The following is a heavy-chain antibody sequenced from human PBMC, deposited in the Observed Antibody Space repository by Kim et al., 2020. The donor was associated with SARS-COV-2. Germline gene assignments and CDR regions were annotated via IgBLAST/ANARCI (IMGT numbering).Heavy chain of an antibody. D-gene: IGHD3-22*01. J-gene: IGHJ4*02. V-gene: IGHV3-23*03. CDR2: INTGGTAT. CDR1: GLTFSSYA. Sequence: GGSLRLSCAGSGLTFSSYAMTWVRRAPGKGLEWVAVINTGGTATSYADSVKGRFTISRDNSKNTVYLQMNSLRADDTAVYYCAKDWYYYEKWGQGTLVTVSS. CDR3: AKDWYYYEK.